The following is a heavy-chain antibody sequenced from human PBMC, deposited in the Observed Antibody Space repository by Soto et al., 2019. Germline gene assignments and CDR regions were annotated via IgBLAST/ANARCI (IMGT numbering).Heavy chain of an antibody. D-gene: IGHD3-10*01. Sequence: KAGGSLRLSCAASGFTFSDYYMSWIRQAPGKGLEWVSYISSSSSYTNYADSVKGRFTISRDNAKNSLYLQMNSLRAEDTAVYYCARDSRFSPSNMDFDYWGQGTLVTVSS. CDR1: GFTFSDYY. CDR2: ISSSSSYT. V-gene: IGHV3-11*06. J-gene: IGHJ4*02. CDR3: ARDSRFSPSNMDFDY.